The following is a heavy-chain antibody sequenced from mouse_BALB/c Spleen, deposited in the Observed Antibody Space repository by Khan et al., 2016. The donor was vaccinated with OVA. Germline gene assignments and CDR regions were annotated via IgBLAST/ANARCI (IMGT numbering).Heavy chain of an antibody. CDR1: GYSFTGYY. D-gene: IGHD1-1*01. Sequence: VQLQQSGPDLVKPGASVKISCKASGYSFTGYYIHWVKQSHGKSLEWIGSVNPNNGGTNSNQKVKGKAIFTVNKSSNTAFMELPSLTSEDSAVYSCAIYHGYFDVWGAGTTVTVSS. J-gene: IGHJ1*01. CDR2: VNPNNGGT. V-gene: IGHV1-22*01. CDR3: AIYHGYFDV.